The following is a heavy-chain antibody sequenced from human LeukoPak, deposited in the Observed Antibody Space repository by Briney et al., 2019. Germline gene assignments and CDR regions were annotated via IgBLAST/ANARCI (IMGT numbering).Heavy chain of an antibody. CDR1: GFTVSSNY. CDR2: VTGRGDST. J-gene: IGHJ4*02. CDR3: AKGSWNDF. V-gene: IGHV3-23*01. D-gene: IGHD1-1*01. Sequence: GGSLRLSCAASGFTVSSNYMNWVRQAPGKGLEWVSTVTGRGDSTYYADSVKGRFTISRDNSKNTLYLQMNSLRAEDTAIYYCAKGSWNDFWGQGTLVTVSS.